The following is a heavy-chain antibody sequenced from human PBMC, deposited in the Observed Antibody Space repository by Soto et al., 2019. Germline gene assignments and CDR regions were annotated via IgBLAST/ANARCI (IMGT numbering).Heavy chain of an antibody. J-gene: IGHJ4*02. CDR2: STNKGRGYTT. V-gene: IGHV3-72*01. Sequence: EVQLVESGGGLVQPGGSLRLSCATSGFTFSGHFMDWVRQAPGKGLEWVARSTNKGRGYTTHYAASVIGRFSISRDDSKNSLYLQMDGLKTEDTAVYYCASPQFGTFDYWGQGTLVTVSS. D-gene: IGHD1-1*01. CDR1: GFTFSGHF. CDR3: ASPQFGTFDY.